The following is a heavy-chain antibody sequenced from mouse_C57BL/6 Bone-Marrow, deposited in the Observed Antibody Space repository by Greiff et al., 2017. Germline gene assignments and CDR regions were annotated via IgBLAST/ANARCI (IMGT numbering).Heavy chain of an antibody. J-gene: IGHJ1*03. Sequence: QVQLKQPGAELVRPGSSVKLSCKASGYTFTSYWMHWVKQRPIQGLEWIGNIDPSDSETHYNQKFKDKATLTVDKSSSTAYMQLSSLTSEDSAVYYCARDRWLLRYFDVWGTGTTVTVSS. CDR2: IDPSDSET. D-gene: IGHD2-3*01. V-gene: IGHV1-52*01. CDR3: ARDRWLLRYFDV. CDR1: GYTFTSYW.